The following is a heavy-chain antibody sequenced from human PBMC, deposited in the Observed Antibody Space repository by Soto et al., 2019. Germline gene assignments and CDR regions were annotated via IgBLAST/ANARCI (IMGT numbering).Heavy chain of an antibody. V-gene: IGHV1-8*01. CDR3: ARGQVVSNLFDP. CDR2: MNPNSGNT. D-gene: IGHD2-8*02. CDR1: GYTFTSYD. Sequence: ASVKVSCKASGYTFTSYDINWVRQATGQGLEWMGWMNPNSGNTGYAQKFQGRVTMTRNASISTAYMELSSLRSEDTAVYYCARGQVVSNLFDPWGQGTLVTVSS. J-gene: IGHJ5*02.